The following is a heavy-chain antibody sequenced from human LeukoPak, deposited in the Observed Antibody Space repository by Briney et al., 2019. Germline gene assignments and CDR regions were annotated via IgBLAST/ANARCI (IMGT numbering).Heavy chain of an antibody. Sequence: PGGSLSLPCAAPGLIFSGYYMGWLRQAPGKGVEGVSYITSSGSMIYYADSVKGRFTISRDNAKNSLYVQMDSLRAEDTAIYYCARVRGYCSSTSRYPYYFDYWGQGTLVTVSS. CDR2: ITSSGSMI. J-gene: IGHJ4*02. CDR1: GLIFSGYY. D-gene: IGHD2-2*01. V-gene: IGHV3-11*01. CDR3: ARVRGYCSSTSRYPYYFDY.